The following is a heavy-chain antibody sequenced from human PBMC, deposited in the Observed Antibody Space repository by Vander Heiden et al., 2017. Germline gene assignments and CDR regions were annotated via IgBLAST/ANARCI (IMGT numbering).Heavy chain of an antibody. J-gene: IGHJ4*01. D-gene: IGHD5-18*01. CDR2: ISWNSGSI. CDR1: GFTFDDYA. V-gene: IGHV3-9*01. Sequence: EVQLVESGGGLVQPGRSLRLSCAASGFTFDDYAMHGLRQAPGKGLEWVLSISWNSGSIGYAASVKGRFTISIGNAKNSLYLQMNSLRAEDTALYYCAKGTVYSYGNPGDYWGDGPLVAHSS. CDR3: AKGTVYSYGNPGDY.